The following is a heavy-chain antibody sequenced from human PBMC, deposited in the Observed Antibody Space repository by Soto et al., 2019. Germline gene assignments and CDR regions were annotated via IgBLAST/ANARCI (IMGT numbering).Heavy chain of an antibody. J-gene: IGHJ5*02. CDR1: GFTFSSYG. V-gene: IGHV3-30*18. D-gene: IGHD6-6*01. Sequence: GGSLRLSCAASGFTFSSYGMHWVRQAPGKGLEWVAVISYDGSNKYYADSVKGRFTISRDNSKNTLYLQMNSLRAEDTAVYYCAKDGFSSSVSWFDPWGQGTLVTVSS. CDR2: ISYDGSNK. CDR3: AKDGFSSSVSWFDP.